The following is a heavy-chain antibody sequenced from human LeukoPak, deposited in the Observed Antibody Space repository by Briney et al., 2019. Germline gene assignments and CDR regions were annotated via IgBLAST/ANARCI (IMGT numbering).Heavy chain of an antibody. CDR3: ARSWYSSSWFDY. D-gene: IGHD6-13*01. J-gene: IGHJ4*02. CDR2: INHSGST. V-gene: IGHV4-34*01. Sequence: SETLSLTCAVYGGSFSGYYWSWIRQPPGKGLEWIGEINHSGSTNYNPSLKSRVTISVDTSKNQFSLKLSSVTAADTAVYYCARSWYSSSWFDYWGQGTLVTVSS. CDR1: GGSFSGYY.